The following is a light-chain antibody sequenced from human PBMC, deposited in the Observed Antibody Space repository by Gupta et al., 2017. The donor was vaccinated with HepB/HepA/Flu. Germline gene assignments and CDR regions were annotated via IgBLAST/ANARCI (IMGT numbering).Light chain of an antibody. CDR2: GAS. CDR1: QSVNSNY. V-gene: IGKV3-20*01. CDR3: QQECSSPRT. J-gene: IGKJ4*02. Sequence: DMVLTQFPGTLSLSPGERATLSCRASQSVNSNYLAWYQQELGQAPRVLIYGASSSATGIPDRFSGSGSGPDFTLTISRLEPEDFAVYYFQQECSSPRTFGEGTKVEIK.